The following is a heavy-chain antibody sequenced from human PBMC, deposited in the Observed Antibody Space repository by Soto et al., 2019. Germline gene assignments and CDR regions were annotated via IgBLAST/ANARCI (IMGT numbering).Heavy chain of an antibody. D-gene: IGHD4-17*01. J-gene: IGHJ6*02. CDR2: IWYDGSNK. CDR1: GFTFSSYG. V-gene: IGHV3-33*01. Sequence: QVQLVESGGGVVQPGRSLRPSCAASGFTFSSYGMHWVRQAPGKGLEWVAVIWYDGSNKYYADSVKGRFTISRDNSKNTRYRQMNSLRAEDTAVYYCARDRGGGVTTLFRGMDVWGQGTTVTVSS. CDR3: ARDRGGGVTTLFRGMDV.